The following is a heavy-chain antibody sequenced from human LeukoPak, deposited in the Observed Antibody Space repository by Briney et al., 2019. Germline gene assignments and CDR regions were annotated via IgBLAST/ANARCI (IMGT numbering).Heavy chain of an antibody. CDR1: GGTFSSYA. D-gene: IGHD5-12*01. CDR3: AGDLTGVDIVPN. CDR2: IIPIFGTA. Sequence: SVKVSCKASGGTFSSYAISWVRQAPGQGLEWMGGIIPIFGTANYAQKFQGRVTITADESTSTAYMELSSLRSEDTAVYYCAGDLTGVDIVPNWGQGTLVTVSS. V-gene: IGHV1-69*01. J-gene: IGHJ4*02.